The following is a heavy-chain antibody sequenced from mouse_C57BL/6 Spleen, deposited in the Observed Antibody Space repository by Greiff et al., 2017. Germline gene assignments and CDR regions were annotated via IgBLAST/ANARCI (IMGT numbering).Heavy chain of an antibody. V-gene: IGHV14-2*01. CDR2: IDPEDGET. CDR3: ARSATTVVHYAMDY. J-gene: IGHJ4*01. CDR1: GFNIKDYY. Sequence: EVKVVESGAELVKPGASVKLSCTASGFNIKDYYMHWVKQRTEQGLEWIGRIDPEDGETKYAPKFQGKATITADTSSNTAYLQLSSLTSEDTAVYYCARSATTVVHYAMDYWGQGTSVTVSS. D-gene: IGHD1-1*01.